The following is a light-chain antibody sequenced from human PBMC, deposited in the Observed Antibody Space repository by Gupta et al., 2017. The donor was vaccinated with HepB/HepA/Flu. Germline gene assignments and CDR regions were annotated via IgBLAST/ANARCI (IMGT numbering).Light chain of an antibody. CDR3: LQRNSYPLT. CDR2: VPS. Sequence: DIQMTQSPSSVSASVGDRVTITCRASQGIRDDLGWYQQKPGKAPKCLRYVPSTLQSGVPSRFSGSGSGTEFTLTISSLQPEDVATYYCLQRNSYPLTFGQGTKVEIK. J-gene: IGKJ1*01. CDR1: QGIRDD. V-gene: IGKV1-17*01.